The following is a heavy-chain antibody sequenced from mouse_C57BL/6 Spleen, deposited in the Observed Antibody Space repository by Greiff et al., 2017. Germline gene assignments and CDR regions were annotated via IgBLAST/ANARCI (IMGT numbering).Heavy chain of an antibody. CDR3: GGNEPCDY. CDR2: IHPNSGST. Sequence: VQLQQSGAELVKPGASVKLSCKASGYTFTSYWMHWVKQRPGQGLEWIGMIHPNSGSTNYNEKFKSKATLTVDNSSSTAYMQLSSLTSEDSAVYYCGGNEPCDYWGQGTTLTVSS. CDR1: GYTFTSYW. J-gene: IGHJ2*01. V-gene: IGHV1-64*01.